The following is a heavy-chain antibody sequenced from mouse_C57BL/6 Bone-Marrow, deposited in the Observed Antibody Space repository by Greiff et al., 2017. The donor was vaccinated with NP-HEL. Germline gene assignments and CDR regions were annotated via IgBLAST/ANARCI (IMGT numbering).Heavy chain of an antibody. CDR1: GFNIKDDY. D-gene: IGHD3-1*01. CDR2: IDPENGDT. Sequence: VQLQQSGAELVRPGASVKLSCTVSGFNIKDDYMHWVKQRPEQGLEWIGWIDPENGDTEYASKFLGKATITADTTSNTAYLQLSSLTSEDTAVYYCTTRRAFTYWGQGTLVTVSA. J-gene: IGHJ3*01. V-gene: IGHV14-4*01. CDR3: TTRRAFTY.